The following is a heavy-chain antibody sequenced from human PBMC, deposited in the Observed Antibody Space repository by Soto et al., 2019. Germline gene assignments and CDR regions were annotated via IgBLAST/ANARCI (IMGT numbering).Heavy chain of an antibody. Sequence: QVQLVQSGAEVKKPGSSVKVSCKASGGTFSSYAISWVRQAPGQGLEWMGGIIPIFGTANYAQQLQGRVTITADKSPSTAYLELSRLRSEDTGVYYCARGPLRGSTGGFDYWGQGTLGTVSS. CDR1: GGTFSSYA. V-gene: IGHV1-69*06. CDR3: ARGPLRGSTGGFDY. J-gene: IGHJ4*02. CDR2: IIPIFGTA. D-gene: IGHD3-16*01.